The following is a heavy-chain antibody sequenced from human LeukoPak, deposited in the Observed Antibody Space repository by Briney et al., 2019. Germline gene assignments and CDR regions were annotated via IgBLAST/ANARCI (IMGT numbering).Heavy chain of an antibody. J-gene: IGHJ4*02. V-gene: IGHV3-48*02. CDR3: ARDYGDLPARVPYFDY. D-gene: IGHD4-17*01. CDR2: ISSSSSMI. CDR1: GFTFSSYS. Sequence: GGSLRLSCAASGFTFSSYSMNWVRQAPGKGLEWVSYISSSSSMIYYADSVKGRFTISRDNAKNSLYLQMRSLRDEDTAIYYCARDYGDLPARVPYFDYWGQGTLVTVSS.